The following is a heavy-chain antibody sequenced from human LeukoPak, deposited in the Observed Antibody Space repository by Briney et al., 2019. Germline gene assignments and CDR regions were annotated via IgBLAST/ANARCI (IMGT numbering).Heavy chain of an antibody. J-gene: IGHJ4*02. Sequence: GGSLRLSCAASGFTFSSYAMSWVRQAPGKGLEWVSAISGSGGSTYYADSVKGRFTISRDNSKNTLYLQMNSLRAEDTAVYYCAKARFFWSGSGMYYFDYWGQGTLVTVSS. CDR3: AKARFFWSGSGMYYFDY. V-gene: IGHV3-23*01. D-gene: IGHD3-3*01. CDR2: ISGSGGST. CDR1: GFTFSSYA.